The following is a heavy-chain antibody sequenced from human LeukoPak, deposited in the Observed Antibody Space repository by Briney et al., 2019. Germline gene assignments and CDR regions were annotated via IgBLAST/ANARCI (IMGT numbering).Heavy chain of an antibody. CDR2: ISYDGSNK. Sequence: PGGSLRLSCAASGFTFSSYAMHWVRQAPGKGLECVAVISYDGSNKYYADSVKGRFTISRDNSKNTLYLQMNSLRAEDTAVYYCASSQQTFDYWGQGTLVTVSS. V-gene: IGHV3-30*04. D-gene: IGHD1/OR15-1a*01. CDR3: ASSQQTFDY. J-gene: IGHJ4*02. CDR1: GFTFSSYA.